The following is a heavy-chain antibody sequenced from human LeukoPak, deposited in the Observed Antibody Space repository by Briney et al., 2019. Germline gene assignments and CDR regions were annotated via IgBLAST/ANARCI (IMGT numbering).Heavy chain of an antibody. CDR1: GYTFTSYG. D-gene: IGHD3-3*01. V-gene: IGHV1-18*01. CDR2: ISAYNGNT. J-gene: IGHJ6*02. Sequence: SVTVSCKASGYTFTSYGISWVRQAPGQGLEWMGWISAYNGNTNYAQKLQGRVTIPTDTSTSTAYMELRSLRSDDTAVYYCAVNFWSGYYPYYYGMDVWGQGTTCSVSS. CDR3: AVNFWSGYYPYYYGMDV.